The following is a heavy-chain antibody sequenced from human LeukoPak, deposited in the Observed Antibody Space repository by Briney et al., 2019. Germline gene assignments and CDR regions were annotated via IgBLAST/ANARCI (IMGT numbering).Heavy chain of an antibody. CDR1: GFTFNSLS. CDR3: ATDGDGHGGYALHY. J-gene: IGHJ4*02. V-gene: IGHV3-48*01. CDR2: ITGTGRTT. Sequence: GGSLRLSCLASGFTFNSLSMNWLRQVPGKGLEWVSHITGTGRTTQYSDSVKGRFSISRDNAKNSLFLQMDSLRVEDTGIYYCATDGDGHGGYALHYWGQGILVAVSS. D-gene: IGHD5-18*01.